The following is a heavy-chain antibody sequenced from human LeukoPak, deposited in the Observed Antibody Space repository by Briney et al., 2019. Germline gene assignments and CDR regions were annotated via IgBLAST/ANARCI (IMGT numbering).Heavy chain of an antibody. Sequence: GGSLRLSCAASGFTFSSYAMSWVRQAPGKRLEWVSAISGSGGSTYYADSVKGRFTISRDNSKNTLYLEMNSLRAGDTDVYYGEKEMAAAGSVGVDYWGQGNLVPVSS. CDR1: GFTFSSYA. J-gene: IGHJ4*02. CDR3: EKEMAAAGSVGVDY. CDR2: ISGSGGST. V-gene: IGHV3-23*01. D-gene: IGHD6-13*01.